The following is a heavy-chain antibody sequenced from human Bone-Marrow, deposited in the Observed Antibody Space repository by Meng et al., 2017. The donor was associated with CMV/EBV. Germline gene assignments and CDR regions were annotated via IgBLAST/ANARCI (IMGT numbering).Heavy chain of an antibody. J-gene: IGHJ5*02. Sequence: CKASGGTFSSYAISWVRQAPGQGLEWMEGIIPIFGTANYAQKFQGRVTITTDESTSTAYMELSSLRSEDTAVYYCARGASSSVGWFDPWGQGTLVTVSS. D-gene: IGHD6-25*01. V-gene: IGHV1-69*05. CDR2: IIPIFGTA. CDR1: GGTFSSYA. CDR3: ARGASSSVGWFDP.